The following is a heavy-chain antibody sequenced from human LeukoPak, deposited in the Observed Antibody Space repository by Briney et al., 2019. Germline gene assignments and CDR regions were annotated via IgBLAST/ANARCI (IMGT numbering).Heavy chain of an antibody. CDR3: ARQVDCSSTSCYLEGTGWFDP. D-gene: IGHD2-2*01. CDR2: IYYSGST. J-gene: IGHJ5*02. CDR1: GGSISSYY. Sequence: TSETLSLTCTVSGGSISSYYWSWIRQPPGKGLEWIGYIYYSGSTNYNPSLKSRVTISVDTSKNQFSLKLSSVTAADTAVYYCARQVDCSSTSCYLEGTGWFDPWGQGTLVTVSS. V-gene: IGHV4-59*08.